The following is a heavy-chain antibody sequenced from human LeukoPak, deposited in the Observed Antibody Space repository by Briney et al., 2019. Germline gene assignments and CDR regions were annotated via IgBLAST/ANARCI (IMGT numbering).Heavy chain of an antibody. D-gene: IGHD4-17*01. CDR3: ARVPHFGDYGWFDP. CDR1: GGSISSAGYY. J-gene: IGHJ5*02. V-gene: IGHV4-30-2*01. Sequence: SQTLSLTCTVSGGSISSAGYYWSWIRQPPGKGLEWIGYIYHSGSTNYNPSLKSRVTISIDTSKNQFSLKLSSVTAADTAVYYCARVPHFGDYGWFDPWGQGTLVTVSS. CDR2: IYHSGST.